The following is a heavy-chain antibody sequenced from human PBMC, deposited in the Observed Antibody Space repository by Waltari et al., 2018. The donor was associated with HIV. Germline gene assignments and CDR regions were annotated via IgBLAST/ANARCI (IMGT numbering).Heavy chain of an antibody. CDR1: GVSVMNDEYY. V-gene: IGHV4-61*08. CDR2: IFYRASVKHFFDYGSV. J-gene: IGHJ5*02. D-gene: IGHD3-3*01. CDR3: VSWRGVNATGFDH. Sequence: QVQLQEWGPGLVRPSENLALTCNVSGVSVMNDEYYWTWVRQAPGKGLEWIGYIFYRASVKHFFDYGSVSYSPSLRSRLSISVDTSMNQFTLSLASVSPADSAFYYCVSWRGVNATGFDHWGQGSLVIVSS.